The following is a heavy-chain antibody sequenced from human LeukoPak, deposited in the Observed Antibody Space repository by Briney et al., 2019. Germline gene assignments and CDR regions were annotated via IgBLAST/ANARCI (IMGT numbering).Heavy chain of an antibody. D-gene: IGHD6-13*01. CDR2: ISCDGSNK. J-gene: IGHJ6*03. V-gene: IGHV3-30*18. CDR1: GFTFSSYG. CDR3: AKTGIAAADYYYYYMDV. Sequence: GRSLRLSCAASGFTFSSYGMHWVRQAPGKGLEWVAVISCDGSNKYYADSVKGRFTISRDNSKNTLYLQMNSLRAEDTAVYYCAKTGIAAADYYYYYMDVWGKGTTVTVSS.